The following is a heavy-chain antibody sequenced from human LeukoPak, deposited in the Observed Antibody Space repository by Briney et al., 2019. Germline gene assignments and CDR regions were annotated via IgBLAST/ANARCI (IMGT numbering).Heavy chain of an antibody. CDR1: GGTFSSYT. CDR2: IIPILGIA. D-gene: IGHD3-22*01. Sequence: SVKVSCKASGGTFSSYTISWVRQAPGQGLEWMGRIIPILGIANYAQKFQGRVTITADKFTSTAYTELSSLRSEDTAVYYCARALFYYDSSGYFFDYWGQGTLVTVSS. V-gene: IGHV1-69*02. CDR3: ARALFYYDSSGYFFDY. J-gene: IGHJ4*02.